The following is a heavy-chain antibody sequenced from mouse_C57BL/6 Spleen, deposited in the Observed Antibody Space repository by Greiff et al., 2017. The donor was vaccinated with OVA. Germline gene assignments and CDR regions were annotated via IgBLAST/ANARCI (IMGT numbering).Heavy chain of an antibody. CDR2: IDPETGGT. D-gene: IGHD1-1*01. V-gene: IGHV1-15*01. CDR3: TRSYYGAMDY. J-gene: IGHJ4*01. CDR1: GYTFTDYE. Sequence: QVQLQQSGAELVRPGASVTLSCKASGYTFTDYEMHWVKQTPVHGLELIGAIDPETGGTAYNQKFKGKAILTADKSSSTAYMELRSLTSEYSAVYYCTRSYYGAMDYWGQGTSVTVSS.